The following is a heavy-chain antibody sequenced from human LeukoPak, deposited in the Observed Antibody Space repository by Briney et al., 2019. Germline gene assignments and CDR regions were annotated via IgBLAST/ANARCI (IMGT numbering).Heavy chain of an antibody. CDR1: DVSISSSDW. Sequence: PSETLSLTCAVSDVSISSSDWWSWVRQSPGKGLEWIGEIYHTGNTNYNPSLKSRVTISVDTSKNQFSLNLSSVTAADTAVYYCARGRIAARQGSWFDPWGQGTLVTVSS. CDR3: ARGRIAARQGSWFDP. J-gene: IGHJ5*02. D-gene: IGHD6-6*01. CDR2: IYHTGNT. V-gene: IGHV4-4*02.